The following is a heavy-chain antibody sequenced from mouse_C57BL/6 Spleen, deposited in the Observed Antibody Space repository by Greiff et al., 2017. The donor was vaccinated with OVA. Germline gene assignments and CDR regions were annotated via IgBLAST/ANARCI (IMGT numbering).Heavy chain of an antibody. J-gene: IGHJ1*03. D-gene: IGHD1-1*01. CDR3: ARYYGSSNWYFDV. CDR1: GYAFSSSW. V-gene: IGHV1-82*01. Sequence: QVQLKESGPELVKPGASVKISCKASGYAFSSSWMNWVKQRPGKGLEWIGRIYPGDGDTNYNGKFKGKATLTADKSSSPAYMQLSSLTSEDSAVYFCARYYGSSNWYFDVWGTGTTVTVSS. CDR2: IYPGDGDT.